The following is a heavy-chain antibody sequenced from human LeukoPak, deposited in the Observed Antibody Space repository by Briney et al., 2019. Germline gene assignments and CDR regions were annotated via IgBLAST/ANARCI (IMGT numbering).Heavy chain of an antibody. CDR3: AGATPRPYSSGWYDY. J-gene: IGHJ4*02. Sequence: PSEALSLTCTVSGGSISNYYWSWIRQPPGRGLEWIGYIYYSGNTNYNPSLKSRVTISVDTSKNQFSLNLSSVTAADTAVYYCAGATPRPYSSGWYDYWGQGTLVTVSS. D-gene: IGHD6-19*01. V-gene: IGHV4-59*01. CDR2: IYYSGNT. CDR1: GGSISNYY.